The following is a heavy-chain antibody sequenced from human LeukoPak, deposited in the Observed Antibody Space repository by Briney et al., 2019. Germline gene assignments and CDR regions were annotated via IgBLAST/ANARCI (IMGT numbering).Heavy chain of an antibody. V-gene: IGHV1-2*02. CDR1: GGTFSSYA. D-gene: IGHD5-18*01. Sequence: VASVKVSCKASGGTFSSYAISWVRQAPGQGLEWMGWINPNSGGTNYAQKFQGRVTMTRDTSISTAYMELSRLRSDDTAVYYCAREFDTAMVTCLDYWGQGTLVAVSS. CDR3: AREFDTAMVTCLDY. CDR2: INPNSGGT. J-gene: IGHJ4*02.